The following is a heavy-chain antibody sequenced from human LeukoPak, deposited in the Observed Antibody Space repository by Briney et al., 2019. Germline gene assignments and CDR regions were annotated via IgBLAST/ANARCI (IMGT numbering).Heavy chain of an antibody. CDR2: ISWNSGSI. J-gene: IGHJ4*02. V-gene: IGHV3-9*01. CDR3: AKGPGYSSGWDGD. CDR1: GFTVSRKY. Sequence: PGGSLRLSCAASGFTVSRKYMTWVRQAPGKGLEWVSGISWNSGSIGYADSVKGRFTISRDNAKNSLYLQMNSLRAEDTALYYCAKGPGYSSGWDGDWGQGTLVTVSS. D-gene: IGHD6-19*01.